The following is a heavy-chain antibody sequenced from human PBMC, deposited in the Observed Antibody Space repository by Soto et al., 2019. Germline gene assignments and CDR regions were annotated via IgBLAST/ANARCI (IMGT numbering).Heavy chain of an antibody. CDR1: GGSISSGDYY. CDR3: ARRGYDILTGYVYFDY. CDR2: IYYSGST. D-gene: IGHD3-9*01. V-gene: IGHV4-30-4*01. J-gene: IGHJ4*02. Sequence: PSETLSLTCTVPGGSISSGDYYWSWIRQPPGKGLEWIGYIYYSGSTYYNPSLKSRVTISVDTSKNQFSLKLSSVTAADTAVYYCARRGYDILTGYVYFDYWGQGTLVTVSS.